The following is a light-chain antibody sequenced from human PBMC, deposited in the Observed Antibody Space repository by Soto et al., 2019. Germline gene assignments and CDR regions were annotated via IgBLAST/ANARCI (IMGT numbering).Light chain of an antibody. V-gene: IGKV3-20*01. CDR1: QSVNSNY. Sequence: PGDRATLSCRASQSVNSNYLAWYQRKPGQAPRLLIYGASNRATDIPYRFSASGSGTVFTLTITRLEAEDFAVYYCQQYDSTPPTFGQGTKVEVK. J-gene: IGKJ1*01. CDR2: GAS. CDR3: QQYDSTPPT.